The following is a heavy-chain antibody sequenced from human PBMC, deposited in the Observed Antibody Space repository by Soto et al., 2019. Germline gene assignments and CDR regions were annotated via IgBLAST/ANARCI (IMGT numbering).Heavy chain of an antibody. CDR1: GGTFSRYA. D-gene: IGHD3-3*01. CDR2: IIPIVGTA. J-gene: IGHJ6*02. Sequence: QVQLVQSGAEVKKPGSSVKVSCKASGGTFSRYAISWVRQAPGQGLEWMGGIIPIVGTANYAQKFQGRVTVTRDESTNVDYMEVRSLRSEETALYYRARGTRRDLGVVNPFYYYYGMDVWGQGTTVTVSS. V-gene: IGHV1-69*05. CDR3: ARGTRRDLGVVNPFYYYYGMDV.